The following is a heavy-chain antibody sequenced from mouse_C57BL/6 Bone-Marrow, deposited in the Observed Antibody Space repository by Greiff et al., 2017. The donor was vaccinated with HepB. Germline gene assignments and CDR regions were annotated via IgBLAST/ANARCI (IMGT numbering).Heavy chain of an antibody. D-gene: IGHD4-1*01. Sequence: VQLVESGAELARPGASVKMSCKASGYTFTSYTMHWVKQRPGQGLEWIGYINPSSGYTKYNQKFKDKATLTADKSSSTAYMQLSSLTSEDSAVYYCARGPELGPAWFAYWGQGTLVTVSA. CDR2: INPSSGYT. CDR1: GYTFTSYT. V-gene: IGHV1-4*01. J-gene: IGHJ3*01. CDR3: ARGPELGPAWFAY.